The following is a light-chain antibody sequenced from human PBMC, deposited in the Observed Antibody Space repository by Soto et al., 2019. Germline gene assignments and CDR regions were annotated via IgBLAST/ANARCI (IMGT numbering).Light chain of an antibody. V-gene: IGKV3-20*01. CDR3: QLYDSSPRK. CDR2: GAS. Sequence: EIVLTQSPGTLSLSPEERATLSCRASQRVSIGYLAWYQQKPGQAPKLLIYGASSRATGIPDRFSGSGSGTDFTITINSMETEEFAVYYCQLYDSSPRKFGQGTKVEIK. CDR1: QRVSIGY. J-gene: IGKJ1*01.